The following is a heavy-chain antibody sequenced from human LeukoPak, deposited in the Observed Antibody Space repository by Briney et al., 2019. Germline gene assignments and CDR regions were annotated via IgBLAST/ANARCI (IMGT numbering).Heavy chain of an antibody. CDR3: AREGRIASGWHDFDY. V-gene: IGHV3-48*03. D-gene: IGHD6-19*01. CDR1: GFSFSSYE. CDR2: ISNSGSSI. Sequence: PGGSLRLSCAASGFSFSSYEMNWVRHAPGKGLEWVAYISNSGSSIYYADSVKGRFTISRDNAKNSLYLQMNSLRAEDTAIYYCAREGRIASGWHDFDYWGQGTLVTVSS. J-gene: IGHJ4*02.